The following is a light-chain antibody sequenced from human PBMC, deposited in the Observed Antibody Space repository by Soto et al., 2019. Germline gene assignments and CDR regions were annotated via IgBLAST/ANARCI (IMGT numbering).Light chain of an antibody. Sequence: SAVSHPPSESGSRGQSVNIYCTGTRSDVGGYNYVSWYQQHPGKAPKLMIYEVSKRPSGVPDRFSGSKSGNTASLTVSGFQANDKADHYSSSYAGSNNPVFGLGRKVT. CDR3: SSYAGSNNPV. V-gene: IGLV2-8*01. CDR2: EVS. J-gene: IGLJ1*01. CDR1: RSDVGGYNY.